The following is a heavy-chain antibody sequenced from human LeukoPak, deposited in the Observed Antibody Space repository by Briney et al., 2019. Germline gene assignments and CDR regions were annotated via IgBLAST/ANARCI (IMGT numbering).Heavy chain of an antibody. Sequence: SETLSLTCTVSGGSISSYYWTWIRQPPGKGLEWIGSTYYRGTTYYNPSLKSRVTISVDTSKNQFSLKLSSVTAADTAVYYCARDWNRYAYWGQGTLVTVSS. V-gene: IGHV4-39*07. CDR3: ARDWNRYAY. J-gene: IGHJ4*02. CDR2: TYYRGTT. D-gene: IGHD1-1*01. CDR1: GGSISSYY.